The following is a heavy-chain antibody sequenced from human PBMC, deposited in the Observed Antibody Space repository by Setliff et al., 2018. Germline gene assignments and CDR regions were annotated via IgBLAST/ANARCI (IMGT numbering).Heavy chain of an antibody. V-gene: IGHV5-51*01. J-gene: IGHJ6*02. Sequence: GESLKISCKGSGYSFTSYWIGWVRQMPGKGLEWMGIIYPGDSDTRYSPSFQGQVTISADKSISTAYLQWSSLKASDTAMYYCARHGAEIYYYYGTDVWGQGTTVTVSS. CDR1: GYSFTSYW. CDR2: IYPGDSDT. CDR3: ARHGAEIYYYYGTDV. D-gene: IGHD3-16*01.